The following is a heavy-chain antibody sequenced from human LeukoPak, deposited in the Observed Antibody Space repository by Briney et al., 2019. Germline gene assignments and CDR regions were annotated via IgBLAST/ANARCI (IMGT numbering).Heavy chain of an antibody. Sequence: GGSLRLSCAASGFTFSSYSMNWVRQAPGKGLEWVSYISSSSSTIYYADSVKGRFTISRDNAKNSLYLQMNSLRAEDTAVYYCARVVGATKEEYYFDYWGQGTLVTVSS. V-gene: IGHV3-48*01. CDR1: GFTFSSYS. CDR2: ISSSSSTI. CDR3: ARVVGATKEEYYFDY. D-gene: IGHD1-26*01. J-gene: IGHJ4*02.